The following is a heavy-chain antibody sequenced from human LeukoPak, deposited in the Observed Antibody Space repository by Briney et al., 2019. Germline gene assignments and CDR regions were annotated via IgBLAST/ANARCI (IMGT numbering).Heavy chain of an antibody. CDR2: INPNSGGT. V-gene: IGHV1-2*02. Sequence: ASVKVSCKASGYTFTGYYMHWVRQAPGQGLEWMGWINPNSGGTNYAQKFQGRVTMERDTYISTAYMELSRLRSDDAAVYYCASWGYDYVWGSYRGGDYWGQGTMVTVSS. J-gene: IGHJ4*02. CDR1: GYTFTGYY. CDR3: ASWGYDYVWGSYRGGDY. D-gene: IGHD3-16*02.